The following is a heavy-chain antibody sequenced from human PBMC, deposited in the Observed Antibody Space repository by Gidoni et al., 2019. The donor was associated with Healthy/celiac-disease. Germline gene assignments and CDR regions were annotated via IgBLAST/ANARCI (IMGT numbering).Heavy chain of an antibody. Sequence: EVQLVESGGGLVQPGRSLRLSCAASGLTFDDYAMHWVRQAPGKGLECVSGISWNSGSIGYADSVKGRFTISRDNAKNSLYLQINSLRAEDTALYYCAKDISEIAAAGMDYWGQGTLVTVSS. CDR1: GLTFDDYA. D-gene: IGHD6-13*01. J-gene: IGHJ4*02. CDR2: ISWNSGSI. V-gene: IGHV3-9*01. CDR3: AKDISEIAAAGMDY.